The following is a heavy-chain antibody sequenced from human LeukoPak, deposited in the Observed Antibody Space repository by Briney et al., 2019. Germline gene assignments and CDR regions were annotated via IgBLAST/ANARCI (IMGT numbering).Heavy chain of an antibody. CDR1: GDTFSGYY. J-gene: IGHJ6*03. CDR2: INPNSGGT. V-gene: IGHV1-2*02. CDR3: ARGDCSGGSCYSAYYYYYYMDV. D-gene: IGHD2-15*01. Sequence: ASVKVSCKASGDTFSGYYMHWVRQAPGQGLEWMGWINPNSGGTNYAQKFQGRVTMTRDTSISTAYMELSRLRSDDTAVYYCARGDCSGGSCYSAYYYYYYMDVWGKGTTVTISS.